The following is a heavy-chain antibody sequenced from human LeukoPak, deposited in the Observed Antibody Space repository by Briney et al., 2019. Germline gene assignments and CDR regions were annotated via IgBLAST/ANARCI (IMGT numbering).Heavy chain of an antibody. V-gene: IGHV4-59*01. J-gene: IGHJ2*01. D-gene: IGHD3-10*01. CDR3: ARAYGSGADWYFDL. Sequence: GSLRLSCAASGFTFSSYAMSWIRQSPGKGLEWSGYISYRGITNYNPSLKSRVTISVDTSKNQFSLQLSSVTAADTAVYYCARAYGSGADWYFDLWGRGTLVTVSS. CDR2: ISYRGIT. CDR1: GFTFSSYA.